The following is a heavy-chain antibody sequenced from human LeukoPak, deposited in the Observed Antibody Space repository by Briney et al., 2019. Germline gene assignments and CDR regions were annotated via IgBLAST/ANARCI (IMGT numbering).Heavy chain of an antibody. Sequence: ASVKVSCKASGGTFSSCAISWVRQAPGQGLEWMGGIIPIFGTANYAQKFQGRVTITTDESTSTAYMELRSLRSDDTAVYYCARNHYYDILTGYVTYGMDVWGQGTTVTVSS. CDR1: GGTFSSCA. D-gene: IGHD3-9*01. CDR3: ARNHYYDILTGYVTYGMDV. J-gene: IGHJ6*02. V-gene: IGHV1-69*05. CDR2: IIPIFGTA.